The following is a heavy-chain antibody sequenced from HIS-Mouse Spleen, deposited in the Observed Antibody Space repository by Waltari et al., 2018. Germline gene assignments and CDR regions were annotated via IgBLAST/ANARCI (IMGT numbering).Heavy chain of an antibody. D-gene: IGHD6-19*01. CDR3: AKASSGWLDY. V-gene: IGHV3-30*18. Sequence: QVQLVESGGGVVQPGRSLTVACSASGFTFSSYGMHWVRQAPGKGLEWVAVISYDGSNKYYADSVKGRFTISRDNSKNTLYLQMNSLRAEDTAVYYCAKASSGWLDYWGQGTLVTVSS. J-gene: IGHJ4*02. CDR2: ISYDGSNK. CDR1: GFTFSSYG.